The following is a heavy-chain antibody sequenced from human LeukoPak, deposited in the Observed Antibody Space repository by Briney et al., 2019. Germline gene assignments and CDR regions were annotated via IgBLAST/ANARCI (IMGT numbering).Heavy chain of an antibody. Sequence: PSETLSLTCTVSGGSISSSSNYWDWVRPPPGKELEWIGSIYYSGSTYYNPNIKSRVTISVDASKNHFSLKLSSGAAADTAVYFCAKQRRSGDSGYGNAFDIWGQGTMVTVSS. CDR1: GGSISSSSNY. J-gene: IGHJ3*02. CDR2: IYYSGST. V-gene: IGHV4-39*01. D-gene: IGHD5-12*01. CDR3: AKQRRSGDSGYGNAFDI.